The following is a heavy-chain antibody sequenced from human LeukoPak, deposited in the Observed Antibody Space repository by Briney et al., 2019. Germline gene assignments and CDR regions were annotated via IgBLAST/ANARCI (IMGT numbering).Heavy chain of an antibody. CDR3: AKEFRKGDSGYPEGGLAFDI. V-gene: IGHV3-30*02. J-gene: IGHJ3*02. CDR2: IRYDGSNK. D-gene: IGHD5-12*01. CDR1: GFTFSSYG. Sequence: GGSLRLSCAASGFTFSSYGMHWVRQAPGKGLEWVAFIRYDGSNKYYADSVKGRFTISRDNSKNTLYLQMNSLRAEDTAVYYCAKEFRKGDSGYPEGGLAFDIWGQGTRVTVSS.